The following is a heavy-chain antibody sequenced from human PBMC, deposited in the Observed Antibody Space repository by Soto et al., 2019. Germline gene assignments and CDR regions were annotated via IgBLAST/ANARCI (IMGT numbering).Heavy chain of an antibody. Sequence: QVQLVQSGAEVKKPGSSVKVSCKASGGTFSSYTISWVRQAPGQGLEWMGRIIPILGIANYAQKFQGRVTITAEKPTSTAYMEVSSLRSGDTAVFYCARYFWVGGGGGDVWGQGTTVTVSS. D-gene: IGHD3-3*01. CDR1: GGTFSSYT. J-gene: IGHJ6*02. CDR3: ARYFWVGGGGGDV. CDR2: IIPILGIA. V-gene: IGHV1-69*02.